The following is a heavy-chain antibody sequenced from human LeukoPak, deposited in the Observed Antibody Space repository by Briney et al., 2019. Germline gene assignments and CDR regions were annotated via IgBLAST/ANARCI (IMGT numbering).Heavy chain of an antibody. Sequence: GGSLRLSCAASRFTLSSFAMTWVRQAPGKGLEWVSGIGDSGDSTSYADSVKGRFTIFRDNSKNTLYLQMNSLRAEDTAVCYCAKAMDLSLKYYYYGMDVWGQGTTVTVSS. D-gene: IGHD3-16*02. V-gene: IGHV3-23*01. CDR2: IGDSGDST. CDR1: RFTLSSFA. CDR3: AKAMDLSLKYYYYGMDV. J-gene: IGHJ6*02.